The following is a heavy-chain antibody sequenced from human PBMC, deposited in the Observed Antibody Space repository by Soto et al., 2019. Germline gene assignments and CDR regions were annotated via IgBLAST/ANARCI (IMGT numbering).Heavy chain of an antibody. CDR3: AGDSGKSDYAFDF. D-gene: IGHD4-17*01. J-gene: IGHJ4*02. CDR1: GGPVSSYT. V-gene: IGHV1-69*08. CDR2: IIPLLGRA. Sequence: QVQLVQSGAEVKKPGSSVKVSCKASGGPVSSYTLSWVRQAPGQGLEWMGRIIPLLGRATYAGKLQGRVTLTANKSTSTVYMDLSSLRSEDTAVYFCAGDSGKSDYAFDFWGQGTLVTVSS.